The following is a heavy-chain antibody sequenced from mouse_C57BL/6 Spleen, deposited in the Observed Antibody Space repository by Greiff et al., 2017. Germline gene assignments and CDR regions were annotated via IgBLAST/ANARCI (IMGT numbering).Heavy chain of an antibody. J-gene: IGHJ4*01. CDR1: GYTFTSYW. CDR2: IHPSDSDT. D-gene: IGHD1-1*01. Sequence: QVQLKQSGAELVKPGASVKVSCKASGYTFTSYWMHWVKQRPGQGLEWIGRIHPSDSDTNYNQKFKGKATLTVDKSSSTAYMQLSSLTSEDSAVYYCYYYGSSNDAMDYWGQGTSVTVSS. CDR3: YYYGSSNDAMDY. V-gene: IGHV1-74*01.